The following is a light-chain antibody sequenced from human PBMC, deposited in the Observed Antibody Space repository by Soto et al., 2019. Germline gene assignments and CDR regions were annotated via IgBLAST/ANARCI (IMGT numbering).Light chain of an antibody. CDR3: HQYGSSPQT. Sequence: EIVLTQSPGTLSLSPGERATLSCRASQSVSNNYLAWYQQKPGQAPRLLTYGASSRATGIPDRFTGSGSGTNFTLTISRLEPEDFAVFYCHQYGSSPQTFGQGTKVDIK. V-gene: IGKV3-20*01. CDR1: QSVSNNY. CDR2: GAS. J-gene: IGKJ1*01.